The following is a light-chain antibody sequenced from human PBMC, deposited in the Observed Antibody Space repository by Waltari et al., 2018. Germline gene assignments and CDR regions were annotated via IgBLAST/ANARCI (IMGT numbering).Light chain of an antibody. V-gene: IGLV2-23*01. Sequence: QSALTQPASVSGSPGQSISISCTGTCSDVGSYNLVSWYQQHPDKAPKLMIYEDTKRPSGVSKRFSGSKSGTTASLTISGLQAEDEADYYCCSYAGSSTLVFGGGTKLTVL. J-gene: IGLJ3*02. CDR1: CSDVGSYNL. CDR2: EDT. CDR3: CSYAGSSTLV.